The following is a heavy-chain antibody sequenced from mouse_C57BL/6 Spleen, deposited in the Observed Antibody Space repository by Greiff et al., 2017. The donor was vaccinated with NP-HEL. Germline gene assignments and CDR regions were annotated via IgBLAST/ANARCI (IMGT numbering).Heavy chain of an antibody. D-gene: IGHD2-3*01. J-gene: IGHJ2*01. V-gene: IGHV1-80*01. CDR2: IYPGDGDT. Sequence: VMLVESGAELVKPGASVKISCKASGYAFSSYWMNWVKQRPGKGLEWIGQIYPGDGDTNYNGKFKGKATLTADKSSSTAYMQRSSLTSEDSAVYFCARRGLLPLDDWGQGTTLTVSS. CDR1: GYAFSSYW. CDR3: ARRGLLPLDD.